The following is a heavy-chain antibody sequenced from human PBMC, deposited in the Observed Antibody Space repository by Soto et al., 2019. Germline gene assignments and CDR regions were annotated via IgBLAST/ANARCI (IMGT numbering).Heavy chain of an antibody. Sequence: GGSLRLSCAASGFSFSTYDMSWVRQSPGKGLDWVSVIIGSDGSTYYAHSVKGRFTSSRDNSKNTLYLQMSGLRVDDTAVYYCTKGAHLDYWGPGTLVTVSS. V-gene: IGHV3-23*01. CDR3: TKGAHLDY. CDR1: GFSFSTYD. J-gene: IGHJ4*02. CDR2: IIGSDGST.